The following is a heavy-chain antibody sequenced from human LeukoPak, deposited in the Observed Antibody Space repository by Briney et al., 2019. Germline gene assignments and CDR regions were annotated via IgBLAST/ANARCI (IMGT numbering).Heavy chain of an antibody. CDR1: GYTFTSYD. V-gene: IGHV1-2*02. J-gene: IGHJ4*02. Sequence: GASVKVSCKASGYTFTSYDINWVRQATGQGLEWMGWMNPNSGGTNYAQKFQGRVTMTRDTSISTAYMELSRLRSDDTAVYYCAKLGTYYDILTGDYWGQGTLVTVSS. CDR3: AKLGTYYDILTGDY. CDR2: MNPNSGGT. D-gene: IGHD3-9*01.